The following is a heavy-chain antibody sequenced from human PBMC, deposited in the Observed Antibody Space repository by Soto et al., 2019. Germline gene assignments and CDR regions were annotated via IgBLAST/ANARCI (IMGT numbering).Heavy chain of an antibody. CDR3: ARVEGAASSVGD. Sequence: QVRLVQSGAEVKKPGASVRVSCKASGYAFTAWYIHWVRQAPGQGLEWLGYVSPNNGRTVYAPKFQGRVTLTRDTSITTAYMDLSRLTSDDTALYYCARVEGAASSVGDWGQGTLVTVSS. D-gene: IGHD3-10*01. V-gene: IGHV1-2*02. CDR2: VSPNNGRT. J-gene: IGHJ4*02. CDR1: GYAFTAWY.